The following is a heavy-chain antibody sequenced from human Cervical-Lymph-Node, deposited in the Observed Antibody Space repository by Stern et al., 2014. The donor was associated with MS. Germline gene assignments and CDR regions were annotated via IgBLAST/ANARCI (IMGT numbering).Heavy chain of an antibody. V-gene: IGHV4-39*01. CDR1: GGSISSSSYY. J-gene: IGHJ4*02. CDR2: IYYSGST. CDR3: ARLTSGIAANFDY. Sequence: QLQLQESGPGLVKPSETLSLTCTVSGGSISSSSYYWGCIRQPPGKGLEWIGSIYYSGSTYYNPSLKSRVTMSVETSKTQFSLKLSSVTAADTAVYYCARLTSGIAANFDYWGQGTLVTVSS. D-gene: IGHD6-13*01.